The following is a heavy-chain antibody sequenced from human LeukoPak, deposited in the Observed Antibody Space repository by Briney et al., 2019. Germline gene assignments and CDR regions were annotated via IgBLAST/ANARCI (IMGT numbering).Heavy chain of an antibody. Sequence: GGSLRLSCAASGFTFSAYAMVWVRQAPGKGLEWVSYITSSSRTIYYADSVKGRFAISRDNAKNSLYLQMNNLRDEDTAVYYCARGGSSCFDSWGQGTLVTVSS. D-gene: IGHD6-13*01. V-gene: IGHV3-48*02. CDR3: ARGGSSCFDS. J-gene: IGHJ4*02. CDR2: ITSSSRTI. CDR1: GFTFSAYA.